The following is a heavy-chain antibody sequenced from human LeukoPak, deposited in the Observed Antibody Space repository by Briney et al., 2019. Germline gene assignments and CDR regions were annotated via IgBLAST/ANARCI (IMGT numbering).Heavy chain of an antibody. CDR2: INPSGGST. J-gene: IGHJ4*02. CDR3: ARDTVTRGLFGDY. D-gene: IGHD4-11*01. V-gene: IGHV1-46*01. Sequence: ASVKVSCKVSGYTLTELSMHWVRQAPGQGLEWMGIINPSGGSTSYAQKFQGRVTMTRDTSTSTVYMELSSLRSEDTAVYYCARDTVTRGLFGDYWGQGTLVTVSS. CDR1: GYTLTELS.